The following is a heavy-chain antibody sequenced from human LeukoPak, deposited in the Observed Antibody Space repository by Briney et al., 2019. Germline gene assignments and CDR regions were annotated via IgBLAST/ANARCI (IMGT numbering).Heavy chain of an antibody. V-gene: IGHV4-61*01. D-gene: IGHD2-2*01. CDR2: ISYRGNT. J-gene: IGHJ5*02. CDR3: ASLYYTRTSCKVDP. Sequence: SETLSLTCTVSGGSVSSDSYYWSWIRQPPGKGLEWIGYISYRGNTNYNPSLKSRVTISLDTSKNQFSLKLSSVTAADTAVYYCASLYYTRTSCKVDPWGQGTLVTVSS. CDR1: GGSVSSDSYY.